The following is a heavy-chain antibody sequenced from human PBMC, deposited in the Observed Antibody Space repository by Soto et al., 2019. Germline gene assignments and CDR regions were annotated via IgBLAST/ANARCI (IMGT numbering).Heavy chain of an antibody. Sequence: QVQLVESGGGVVQPGRSLSLSCAASGFSFSDYPMHWVRQAPGKGLEWVASISSTGMKEYYGDSVKGRLTISRDSSKNTLYLQMSSLRAEGTAVYYCARESWYSDSSGNYFSNYFDSWGQGTLVTVSS. J-gene: IGHJ4*02. D-gene: IGHD3-22*01. CDR2: ISSTGMKE. V-gene: IGHV3-30*04. CDR1: GFSFSDYP. CDR3: ARESWYSDSSGNYFSNYFDS.